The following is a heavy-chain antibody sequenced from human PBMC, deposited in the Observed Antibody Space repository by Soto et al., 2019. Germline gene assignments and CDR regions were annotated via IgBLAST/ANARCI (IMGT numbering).Heavy chain of an antibody. CDR2: VSSDGSIT. CDR3: AKESDYYSNSKWSFDS. CDR1: GFTFSHHG. D-gene: IGHD2-21*01. Sequence: SLRLSCAASGFTFSHHGMHWVRQAPGKGLEWLTVVSSDGSITYDADSVRGRFAISRDNSKSTLYLHMNSLRTEDTAVYYCAKESDYYSNSKWSFDSWGQGILVTVSS. V-gene: IGHV3-30*18. J-gene: IGHJ4*02.